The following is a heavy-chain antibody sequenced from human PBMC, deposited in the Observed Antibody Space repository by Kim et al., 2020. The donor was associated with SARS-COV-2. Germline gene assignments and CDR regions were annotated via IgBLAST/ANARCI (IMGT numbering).Heavy chain of an antibody. CDR3: ARDLCSSTSCYGGTNWFDP. D-gene: IGHD2-2*01. J-gene: IGHJ5*02. V-gene: IGHV3-30*07. Sequence: GRFTISRDNSKNTLYLQMNSLRAEDTAVYYCARDLCSSTSCYGGTNWFDPWGQGTLVTVSS.